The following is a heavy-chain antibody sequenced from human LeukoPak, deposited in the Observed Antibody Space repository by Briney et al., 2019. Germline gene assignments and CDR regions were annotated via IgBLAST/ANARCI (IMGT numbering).Heavy chain of an antibody. D-gene: IGHD2-8*02. J-gene: IGHJ4*02. CDR2: IYGDGTT. V-gene: IGHV3-53*01. CDR3: ARGGVRHY. Sequence: GGSLRLSCAASGFTVSSAYMSWVRQAPGKGPAWVAVIYGDGTTYYADSVKGRFTISRDNSENTVFLQMHSLRAEDTAMYYCARGGVRHYWGQGTLVTVSS. CDR1: GFTVSSAY.